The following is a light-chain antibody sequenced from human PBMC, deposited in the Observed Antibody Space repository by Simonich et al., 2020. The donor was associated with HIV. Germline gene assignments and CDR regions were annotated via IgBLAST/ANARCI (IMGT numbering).Light chain of an antibody. J-gene: IGKJ1*01. Sequence: IVLNQSLATLSLSPGERATLSCRASQSVSSYLAWYQQKLDQAPRLLIYDASNRATGIPARFRGSGSGTDFTLTISSLEPEDFAGYYCQQYNNWPTFGQGTKVEIK. CDR1: QSVSSY. CDR3: QQYNNWPT. CDR2: DAS. V-gene: IGKV3-11*01.